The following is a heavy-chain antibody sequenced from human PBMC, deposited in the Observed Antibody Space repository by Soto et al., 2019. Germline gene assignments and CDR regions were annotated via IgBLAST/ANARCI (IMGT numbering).Heavy chain of an antibody. CDR1: GCSFDRYW. V-gene: IGHV3-7*05. Sequence: PGGSLRLSCAASGCSFDRYWMNWVRQAPGKGLEWVANIKQDGSEKNYVDSVEGRFTISRDNAKSSLYLQMNSLRAEDTAVYYCAREPRFWTGTTDAFDIWGQGTMVTVSS. CDR3: AREPRFWTGTTDAFDI. D-gene: IGHD3-9*01. CDR2: IKQDGSEK. J-gene: IGHJ3*02.